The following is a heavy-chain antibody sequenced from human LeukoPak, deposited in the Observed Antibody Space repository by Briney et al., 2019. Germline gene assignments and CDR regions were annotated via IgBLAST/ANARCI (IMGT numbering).Heavy chain of an antibody. D-gene: IGHD3-3*01. V-gene: IGHV1-8*03. CDR2: MNPNSGKT. Sequence: ASVKVSCKASGCTFSSYDINWVRQATGQGLEWMGWMNPNSGKTGYAQKFQGRVTITRNTSISTAYMELSSLRSEDTAVYYCARSHGRFWSGYVDYWGQGTLVTVSS. CDR1: GCTFSSYD. CDR3: ARSHGRFWSGYVDY. J-gene: IGHJ4*02.